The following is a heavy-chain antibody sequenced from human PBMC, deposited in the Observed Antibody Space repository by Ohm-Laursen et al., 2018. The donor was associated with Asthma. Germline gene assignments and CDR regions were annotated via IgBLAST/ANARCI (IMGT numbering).Heavy chain of an antibody. D-gene: IGHD3-10*01. Sequence: SLRLPCSASGFTFSSYAMIWVRQAPGKGLEWVSAISASGGYTYYADSVKGRFTISRDNSKNTLFLQMNSLKADDTAVYYCAKGGPPNYFDYWGQGTLVTVS. CDR2: ISASGGYT. CDR3: AKGGPPNYFDY. V-gene: IGHV3-23*01. J-gene: IGHJ4*02. CDR1: GFTFSSYA.